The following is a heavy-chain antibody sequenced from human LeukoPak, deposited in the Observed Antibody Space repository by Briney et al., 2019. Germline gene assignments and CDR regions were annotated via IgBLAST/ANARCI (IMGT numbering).Heavy chain of an antibody. CDR1: GFTFSNYA. V-gene: IGHV3-23*01. CDR3: ARVSGYDWESFYDY. J-gene: IGHJ4*02. CDR2: ITHSGGST. D-gene: IGHD5-12*01. Sequence: GGSLRLSCAASGFTFSNYAMSWVRQAPGKGLEWVSSITHSGGSTFYADSVKGRFTISRDNSKNTLFLQMNSLRAEDTAVYYCARVSGYDWESFYDYWGQGSLVTVSS.